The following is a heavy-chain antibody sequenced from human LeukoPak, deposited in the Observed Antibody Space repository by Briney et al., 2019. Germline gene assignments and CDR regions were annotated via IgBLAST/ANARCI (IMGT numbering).Heavy chain of an antibody. CDR2: ISYSGDST. V-gene: IGHV3-23*01. Sequence: GGSLRLSCAASGFTFSGYAMTWVRQPPGKGLEWVSTISYSGDSTYHPDSVKGRFTISRDNSKSTLYLQMNGLGADDTAIYFCARGGLTASALHWGQGILVTVSS. CDR3: ARGGLTASALH. CDR1: GFTFSGYA. D-gene: IGHD1-20*01. J-gene: IGHJ4*02.